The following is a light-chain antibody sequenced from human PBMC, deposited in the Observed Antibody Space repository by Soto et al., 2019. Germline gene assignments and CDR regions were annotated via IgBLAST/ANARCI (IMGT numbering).Light chain of an antibody. CDR1: QSISSTY. CDR3: QQYASTLLT. J-gene: IGKJ4*01. CDR2: DAS. V-gene: IGKV3-20*01. Sequence: EIVLTQSPGTLSLSPGERATLSCRASQSISSTYLAWYQQKPGQAPRLLIYDASIGATGIPDRFSGSGSGTDFTLTISRLEPEDFAVYYCQQYASTLLTFGGGTKVEIK.